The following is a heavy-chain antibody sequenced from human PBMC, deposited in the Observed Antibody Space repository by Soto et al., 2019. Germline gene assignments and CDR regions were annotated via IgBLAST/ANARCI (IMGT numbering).Heavy chain of an antibody. J-gene: IGHJ4*02. CDR2: IDDSAKV. CDR1: DGTLGYSRCR. V-gene: IGHV4-39*02. Sequence: TFELHSHRCSVADGTLGYSRCRWSWIRQPPGKGLEWIGSIDDSAKVYYNPSLRGRVTLFVDTSKNHFSLNLKSVTATDTAVYYCALPPPIEVAGPDFWGQATLV. CDR3: ALPPPIEVAGPDF. D-gene: IGHD6-19*01.